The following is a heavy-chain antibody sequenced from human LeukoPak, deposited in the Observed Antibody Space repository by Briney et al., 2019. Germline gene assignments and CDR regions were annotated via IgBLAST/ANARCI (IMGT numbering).Heavy chain of an antibody. J-gene: IGHJ5*02. V-gene: IGHV1-2*02. Sequence: ASVKVSCKASGYTFTGYYMHWVRQAPGQGLEWMGWINPNSGGTNYAQKFQSRVTMIRDTSISTAYMELSRLRSDDTAVYYCARSIVVVVAATGWFDPWGQGTLVTVSS. D-gene: IGHD2-15*01. CDR1: GYTFTGYY. CDR3: ARSIVVVVAATGWFDP. CDR2: INPNSGGT.